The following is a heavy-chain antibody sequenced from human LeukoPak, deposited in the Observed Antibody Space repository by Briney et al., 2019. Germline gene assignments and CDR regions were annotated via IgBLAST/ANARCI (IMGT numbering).Heavy chain of an antibody. CDR3: ARGLGYYDYVWGSYRPPSGWFDP. V-gene: IGHV4-30-2*01. J-gene: IGHJ5*02. CDR2: IYHSGST. Sequence: SETPSLTCAVSGGSISSGGYSWSWIRQPPGQGLEWIGYIYHSGSTYYNPSLKSRVTISVDRSKNQFSLKLSSVTAADTAVYYCARGLGYYDYVWGSYRPPSGWFDPWGQGTLVTVSS. CDR1: GGSISSGGYS. D-gene: IGHD3-16*02.